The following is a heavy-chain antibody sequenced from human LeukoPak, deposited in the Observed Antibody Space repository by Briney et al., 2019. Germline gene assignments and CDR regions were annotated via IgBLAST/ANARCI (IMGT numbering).Heavy chain of an antibody. Sequence: GGSLRLSCAASGFTFSSYWMSWVRQAQGKGVEWVANIKQDGSEKYYVGSVKGRFTIYRDNAKNSLYLQMNRLRAEDTAVYYCAATYYYVSGSGGGFDYWGQGTLVTVSS. J-gene: IGHJ4*02. CDR2: IKQDGSEK. CDR1: GFTFSSYW. V-gene: IGHV3-7*01. CDR3: AATYYYVSGSGGGFDY. D-gene: IGHD3-10*01.